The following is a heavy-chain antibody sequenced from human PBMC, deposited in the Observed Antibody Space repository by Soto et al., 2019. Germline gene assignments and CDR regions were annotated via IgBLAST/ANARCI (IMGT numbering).Heavy chain of an antibody. D-gene: IGHD3-10*01. J-gene: IGHJ4*02. V-gene: IGHV3-30*03. Sequence: LSCAASDFDLSSYGIHWVRQAPGKGLEWVAASSYDGRETFYADSAKGRFTVSKEMSKNAAFLQMNALRHEDTAVYFCARDSGWPILNFDNWGQGTPVTVSS. CDR2: SSYDGRET. CDR1: DFDLSSYG. CDR3: ARDSGWPILNFDN.